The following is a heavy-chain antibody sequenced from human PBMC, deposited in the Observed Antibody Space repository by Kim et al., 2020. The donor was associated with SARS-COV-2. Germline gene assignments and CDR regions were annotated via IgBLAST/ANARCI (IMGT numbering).Heavy chain of an antibody. V-gene: IGHV3-23*01. CDR3: AKERVTTG. D-gene: IGHD4-17*01. Sequence: GGSLRLSCAASGFTFTSYAMSWVRQAPGKGLEWVSTISDSGDSTNYADSVKGRLTISRDNSKNTLSLQMNSLRVEDTAIYYCAKERVTTGWGQGALVTVSS. J-gene: IGHJ4*02. CDR1: GFTFTSYA. CDR2: ISDSGDST.